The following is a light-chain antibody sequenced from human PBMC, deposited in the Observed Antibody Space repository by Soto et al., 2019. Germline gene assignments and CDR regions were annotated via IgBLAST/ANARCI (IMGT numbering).Light chain of an antibody. CDR2: EVS. CDR3: SSYTNSSTLNCV. V-gene: IGLV2-14*01. J-gene: IGLJ3*02. Sequence: QSALTQPASVSGSPGQSISISCTGTSSDVGGYNYFSWYQQHTGKAPKLMIYEVSNRPSGVSNRFSDSKSGNTTSLTISRLQVENETHYYCSSYTNSSTLNCVFGGGTKLTAL. CDR1: SSDVGGYNY.